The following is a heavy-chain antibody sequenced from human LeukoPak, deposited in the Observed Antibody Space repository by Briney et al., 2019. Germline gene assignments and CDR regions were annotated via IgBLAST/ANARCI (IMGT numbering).Heavy chain of an antibody. J-gene: IGHJ3*02. V-gene: IGHV3-15*01. CDR1: GFTFSAAW. CDR2: IKSKADGGTT. CDR3: TTVKEANDAFEI. Sequence: GGSLRLSCAASGFTFSAAWMSWVRQAPGKGLEWVGRIKSKADGGTTDYAAPVKGRFTISRDDSKNTLNLQMNSLKNEDTAVYYCTTVKEANDAFEIWGQGTMVTVSS.